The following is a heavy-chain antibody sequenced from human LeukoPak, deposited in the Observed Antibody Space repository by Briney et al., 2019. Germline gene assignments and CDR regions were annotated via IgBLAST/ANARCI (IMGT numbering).Heavy chain of an antibody. Sequence: ASVKVSCKASGYTFTGYYMHWVRQAPGQGLEWMGWINPNSGGTNYAQKFQGRVTMTRDTSISTACMELSRLRSDDTAVYYCAIPRPFGDYCFDYWGQGTLVTVSS. D-gene: IGHD4-17*01. V-gene: IGHV1-2*02. CDR3: AIPRPFGDYCFDY. CDR1: GYTFTGYY. CDR2: INPNSGGT. J-gene: IGHJ4*02.